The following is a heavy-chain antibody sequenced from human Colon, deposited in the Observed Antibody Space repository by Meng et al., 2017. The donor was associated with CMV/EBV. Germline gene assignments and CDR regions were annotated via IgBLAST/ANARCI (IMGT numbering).Heavy chain of an antibody. CDR3: VRSVVSSWYRHLDH. D-gene: IGHD6-13*01. V-gene: IGHV3-21*01. CDR2: ISSSSRSI. J-gene: IGHJ4*02. Sequence: GGSLRLSCAASGFNFSSYSLNWVRQAPGKGLEWVSSISSSSRSIYYADPVKGRLTISRENAKSSLYLQMNGLRAEDTAIYYCVRSVVSSWYRHLDHWGQGTLVTVSS. CDR1: GFNFSSYS.